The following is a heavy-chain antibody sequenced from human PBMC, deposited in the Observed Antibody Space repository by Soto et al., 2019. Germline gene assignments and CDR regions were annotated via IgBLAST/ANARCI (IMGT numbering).Heavy chain of an antibody. CDR1: GFMFNSYA. J-gene: IGHJ2*01. CDR3: ARWTAGWYCDL. CDR2: ISSLGDST. V-gene: IGHV3-64*01. D-gene: IGHD2-21*02. Sequence: EVQLVESGGGLVQPGGSLRLSCAASGFMFNSYAMHWVRQAPGKGLEYVSAISSLGDSTFYANSVKDRFTISRDNSKNTLYLQMGSLRAEDMAVYYCARWTAGWYCDLWGRGTLVTVSS.